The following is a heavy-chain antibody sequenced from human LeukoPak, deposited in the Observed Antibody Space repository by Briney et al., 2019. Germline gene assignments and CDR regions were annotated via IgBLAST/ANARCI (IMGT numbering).Heavy chain of an antibody. CDR2: IWYDGSNK. Sequence: GGSLRLSCAASGFTFSSYGMHWVRQAPGKGLEWVAVIWYDGSNKYYADSVKGRFTISRDNSKNTLYLQMNSLRAEDTAVYYCARDYVWGSYKDYWGQGTLVTVSS. CDR3: ARDYVWGSYKDY. J-gene: IGHJ4*02. CDR1: GFTFSSYG. V-gene: IGHV3-33*01. D-gene: IGHD3-16*01.